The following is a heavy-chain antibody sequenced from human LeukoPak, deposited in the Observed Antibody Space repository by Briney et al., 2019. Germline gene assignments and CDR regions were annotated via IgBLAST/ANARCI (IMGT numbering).Heavy chain of an antibody. V-gene: IGHV3-74*01. CDR3: ARPPCTSPCFDA. Sequence: VGSLRLSCATSGFTFSTSWIHWVRQAPGEGLVWVSRITHDGSAPAYADSVKGRFIISRDNTKNTVYLQMHSLRPEDSAVYYCARPPCTSPCFDAWGHGTLVTVSS. D-gene: IGHD2-2*01. J-gene: IGHJ4*01. CDR2: ITHDGSAP. CDR1: GFTFSTSW.